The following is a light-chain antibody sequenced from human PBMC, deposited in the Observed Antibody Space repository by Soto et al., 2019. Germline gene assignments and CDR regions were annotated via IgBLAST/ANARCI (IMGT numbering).Light chain of an antibody. Sequence: QPALTQPPSVSAAPGQKVTISCSGSSSNIGNNYVSWYQQLPGTAPKLLIYENNKRPSGIPDRFSGSKSGTSATLGITGLQTGDEADYYCGTWDSSLSARVFGTGTKVTVL. CDR1: SSNIGNNY. J-gene: IGLJ1*01. V-gene: IGLV1-51*02. CDR2: ENN. CDR3: GTWDSSLSARV.